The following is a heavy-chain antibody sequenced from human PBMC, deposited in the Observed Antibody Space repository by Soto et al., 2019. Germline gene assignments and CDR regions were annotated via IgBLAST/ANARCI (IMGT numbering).Heavy chain of an antibody. CDR2: ISASGSRT. D-gene: IGHD4-17*01. V-gene: IGHV3-23*01. J-gene: IGHJ3*01. CDR1: GFTFNNYA. CDR3: GKDPNGDYVGGFEF. Sequence: EVQLLESGGGLVQPGGSLTLSCAASGFTFNNYAMSWVRQAPGKGLEWVSGISASGSRTFYADSVKGRFTVSRDFSKNTLSLQMDSLRAEDTAVYFCGKDPNGDYVGGFEFWVPGTMVTVSS.